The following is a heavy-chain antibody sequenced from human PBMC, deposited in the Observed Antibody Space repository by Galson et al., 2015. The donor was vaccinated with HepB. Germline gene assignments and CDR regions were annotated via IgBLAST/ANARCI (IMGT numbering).Heavy chain of an antibody. Sequence: SVKVSCKASGYTFTSYGISWVRQAPGQGLEWMGWISAYNGNTNYAQKLQGRVTMTTDTSTSTAYMELRSLRSDDTAVYYCARVGWCSSTSCYTWFDPRGQGTLVTVSS. CDR1: GYTFTSYG. CDR3: ARVGWCSSTSCYTWFDP. D-gene: IGHD2-2*02. V-gene: IGHV1-18*04. J-gene: IGHJ5*02. CDR2: ISAYNGNT.